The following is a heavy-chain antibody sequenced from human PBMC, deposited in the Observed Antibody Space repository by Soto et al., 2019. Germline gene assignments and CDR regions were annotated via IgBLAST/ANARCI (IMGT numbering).Heavy chain of an antibody. J-gene: IGHJ6*02. CDR2: ISYDGSNK. Sequence: QVQLVESGGGVVQPGRSLRLSCAASGFTFSSYGMHWVRQAPGQGLEWVAVISYDGSNKYYADSVKGRFTISRDNSKNTLYLQMNSLRAEDTAVYYCAKVATDYYYYGMDVWGQVSTVTVAS. V-gene: IGHV3-30*18. CDR1: GFTFSSYG. D-gene: IGHD1-26*01. CDR3: AKVATDYYYYGMDV.